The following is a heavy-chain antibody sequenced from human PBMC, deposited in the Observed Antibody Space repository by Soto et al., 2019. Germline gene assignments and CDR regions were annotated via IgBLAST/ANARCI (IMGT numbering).Heavy chain of an antibody. CDR2: ISYDGSNK. CDR1: GFTFSSYG. CDR3: AKVPYSGSYY. Sequence: QVQLVESGGGVVQPGRSLRLSCAASGFTFSSYGMHWVRQASGKGLEWVAVISYDGSNKYYADSVKGRFTISRDNSKNTLYLQMNSLRAEDTAVYYCAKVPYSGSYYWGQGTLVTVSS. V-gene: IGHV3-30*18. D-gene: IGHD1-26*01. J-gene: IGHJ4*02.